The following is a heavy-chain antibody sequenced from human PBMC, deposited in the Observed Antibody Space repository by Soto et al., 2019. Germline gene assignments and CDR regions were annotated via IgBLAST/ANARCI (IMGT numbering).Heavy chain of an antibody. CDR1: GGSFSGYY. V-gene: IGHV4-59*08. CDR3: ERGSTGYSSSGYRY. J-gene: IGHJ4*02. D-gene: IGHD6-13*01. Sequence: SETLSLTCAVYGGSFSGYYWSWIRQPPGKGLEWIGYIYYSGSTNYNPSLKSRVTISVDTSKNQFSLKLSSVTAADTAVYYCERGSTGYSSSGYRYWGQGTLVTVSS. CDR2: IYYSGST.